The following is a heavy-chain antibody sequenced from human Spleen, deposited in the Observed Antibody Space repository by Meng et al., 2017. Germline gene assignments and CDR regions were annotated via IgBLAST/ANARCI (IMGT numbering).Heavy chain of an antibody. V-gene: IGHV3-9*03. Sequence: LSLTRAASGFSFDDYAIHWVRQAPGKGLEWVSGISWNSGSIGYADSVKGRFTISRDNAKNSLYLQMNSRRTEDMALYYCAKAHYSSNWYGFDYWGQGTLVTVSS. CDR3: AKAHYSSNWYGFDY. D-gene: IGHD6-13*01. J-gene: IGHJ4*02. CDR2: ISWNSGSI. CDR1: GFSFDDYA.